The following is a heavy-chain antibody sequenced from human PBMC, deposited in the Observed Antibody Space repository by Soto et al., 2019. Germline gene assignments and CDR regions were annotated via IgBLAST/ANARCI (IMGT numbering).Heavy chain of an antibody. V-gene: IGHV3-21*01. CDR2: ISSSSSYI. CDR1: GFTFSSYS. CDR3: AREADTIFGVVAPFDY. Sequence: EVQLVESGGGLVKPGGSLRLSCAASGFTFSSYSMNWVRQAPGKGLEWVSSISSSSSYIYYADSVKGRFTISRDNAKNSLYLQMNSLRAEDTAVYYCAREADTIFGVVAPFDYWGQGTLVTVSS. D-gene: IGHD3-3*01. J-gene: IGHJ4*02.